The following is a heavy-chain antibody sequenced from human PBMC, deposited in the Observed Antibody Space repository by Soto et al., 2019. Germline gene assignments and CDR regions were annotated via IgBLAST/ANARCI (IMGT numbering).Heavy chain of an antibody. CDR2: IWYDGSKN. D-gene: IGHD5-18*01. Sequence: QVQLVESGGGVVQPGRSLRLSCEASGFIFSDYGMHWVRQAPGKGLEWVAVIWYDGSKNSYADSVKGRFSISRDNSKNTLYLQMNSLRAEDTAVYYCARVGATATGAIDYWGQGTLVTVSS. CDR3: ARVGATATGAIDY. J-gene: IGHJ4*02. V-gene: IGHV3-33*01. CDR1: GFIFSDYG.